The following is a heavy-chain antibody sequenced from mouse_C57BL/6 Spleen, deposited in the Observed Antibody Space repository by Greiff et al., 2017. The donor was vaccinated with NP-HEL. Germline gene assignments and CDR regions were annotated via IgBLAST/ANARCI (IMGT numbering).Heavy chain of an antibody. CDR1: GFSLTSYG. V-gene: IGHV2-5*01. D-gene: IGHD2-3*01. CDR3: AKNRGFYDGYSLRAMDY. CDR2: IWRGGST. Sequence: QVQLQQSGPGLVQPSQSLSITCTVSGFSLTSYGVHWVRQSPGKGLEWLGVIWRGGSTDYNTAFMSRLSITKDNSKSQVFFKMNSLQADDTAIYYCAKNRGFYDGYSLRAMDYWGQGTSVTVSS. J-gene: IGHJ4*01.